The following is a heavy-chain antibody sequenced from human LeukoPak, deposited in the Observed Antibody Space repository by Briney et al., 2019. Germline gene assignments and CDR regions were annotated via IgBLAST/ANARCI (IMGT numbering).Heavy chain of an antibody. D-gene: IGHD2-21*02. CDR2: ISWNSGSI. Sequence: PGGSLRHACAASGFTFDDYALHWVRQAPGKGLEWVSGISWNSGSIGYADSVKGRFTISRDNAKNSLYLQMNSLRAEDMALYYCAASIGGDWLDYWGQGTLVTVSS. CDR3: AASIGGDWLDY. CDR1: GFTFDDYA. V-gene: IGHV3-9*03. J-gene: IGHJ4*02.